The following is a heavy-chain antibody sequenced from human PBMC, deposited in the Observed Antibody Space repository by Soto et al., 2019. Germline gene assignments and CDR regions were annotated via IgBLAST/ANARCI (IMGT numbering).Heavy chain of an antibody. Sequence: TCTVSGGSISIYYLSWIRQPPGKGLEWIGFIYYSGSTNYNPSLKSRVTISVDTSKNQFSLKLSSVTAADTAVYYCAREAPGGNINYFDYWGQGTLVTVSS. CDR1: GGSISIYY. CDR2: IYYSGST. V-gene: IGHV4-59*01. D-gene: IGHD2-15*01. J-gene: IGHJ4*02. CDR3: AREAPGGNINYFDY.